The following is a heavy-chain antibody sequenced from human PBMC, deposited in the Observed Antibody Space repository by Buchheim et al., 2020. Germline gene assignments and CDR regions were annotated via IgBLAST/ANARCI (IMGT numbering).Heavy chain of an antibody. Sequence: QVQLQQWGAGLLKPSETLSLTCAVYGGSFSDYYWSWIRQPPGKGLEWIGEINHSGSTNYNPSLKSRVTILVDTSKNQFSLKLSSVTAADTAVYYCARGGGYGSGSYPLKRKKNGMDVWGQGTT. J-gene: IGHJ6*02. CDR3: ARGGGYGSGSYPLKRKKNGMDV. V-gene: IGHV4-34*01. CDR1: GGSFSDYY. D-gene: IGHD3-10*01. CDR2: INHSGST.